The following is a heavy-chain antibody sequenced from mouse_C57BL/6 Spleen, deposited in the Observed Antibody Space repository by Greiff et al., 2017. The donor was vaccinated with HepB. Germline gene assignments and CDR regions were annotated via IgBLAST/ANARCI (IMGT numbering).Heavy chain of an antibody. J-gene: IGHJ1*02. Sequence: VQLQQSGPELVKPGASVKISCKASGYAFSSSWMNWVKQRPGKGLEWIGRIYPGDGDTNYNGKFKGKATLTADKSSSTAYMQLSSLTSEDSAVYFCARSDYDGGYFDVWGTGTTVTVSS. CDR3: ARSDYDGGYFDV. CDR2: IYPGDGDT. V-gene: IGHV1-82*01. CDR1: GYAFSSSW. D-gene: IGHD2-4*01.